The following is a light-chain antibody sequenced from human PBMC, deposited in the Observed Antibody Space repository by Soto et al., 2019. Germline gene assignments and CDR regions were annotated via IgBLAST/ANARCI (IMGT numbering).Light chain of an antibody. Sequence: LTQPASVSGSPGQSITISCTGTSSDVGAYIYVSWYQHHPGKAPKVMIYEVTNRPSGVSDRFSGSKSGNTASLTISGLQAEDEADYYCCSYTSSRTYVFGTGTKVTVL. CDR1: SSDVGAYIY. CDR2: EVT. CDR3: CSYTSSRTYV. V-gene: IGLV2-14*01. J-gene: IGLJ1*01.